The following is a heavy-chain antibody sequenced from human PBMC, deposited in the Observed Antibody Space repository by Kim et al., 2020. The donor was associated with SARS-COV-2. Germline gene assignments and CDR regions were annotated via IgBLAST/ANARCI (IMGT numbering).Heavy chain of an antibody. D-gene: IGHD6-19*01. Sequence: SETLSLTCTVSGGSISSSSYYWGWIRQPPGKGLEWIGSIYYSGSTYYNPSLKSRVTISVDTSKNQFSLKLSSVTAADTAVYYCARVIAVAGLIIDYWGQGTLVTVSS. J-gene: IGHJ4*02. V-gene: IGHV4-39*01. CDR2: IYYSGST. CDR1: GGSISSSSYY. CDR3: ARVIAVAGLIIDY.